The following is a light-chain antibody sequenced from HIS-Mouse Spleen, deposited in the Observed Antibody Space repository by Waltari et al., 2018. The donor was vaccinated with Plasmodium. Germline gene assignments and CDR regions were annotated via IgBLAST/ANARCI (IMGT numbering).Light chain of an antibody. Sequence: QSALTQPASVSGSPGQSITISCTGTSREVGSYNLVSWYQQHPGKAPKLRIYEGSKRPSGVSNRFSGSKSGNTASLTISGLQAEDEADYYCCSYAGSSTFVVFGGGTKLTVL. CDR3: CSYAGSSTFVV. CDR1: SREVGSYNL. J-gene: IGLJ2*01. CDR2: EGS. V-gene: IGLV2-23*03.